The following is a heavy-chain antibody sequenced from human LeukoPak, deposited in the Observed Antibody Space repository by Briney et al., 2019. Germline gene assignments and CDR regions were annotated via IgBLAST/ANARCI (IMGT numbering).Heavy chain of an antibody. CDR3: AKDRRAGSYDY. CDR1: GFTFSSYG. J-gene: IGHJ4*02. CDR2: ISGSGGST. V-gene: IGHV3-23*01. Sequence: GGTLRLSCTASGFTFSSYGMTCVRQAPGKGLEWVSAISGSGGSTYYADSVKGRFTISRDNSKNTLYLQMNSLRAEGTAVYYCAKDRRAGSYDYWGQGTLVTVSS. D-gene: IGHD3-10*01.